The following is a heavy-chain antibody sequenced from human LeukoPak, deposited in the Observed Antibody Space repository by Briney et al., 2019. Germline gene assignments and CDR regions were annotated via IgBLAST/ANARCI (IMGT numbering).Heavy chain of an antibody. J-gene: IGHJ4*02. CDR2: IYHSGST. V-gene: IGHV4-4*02. Sequence: PSETLSLTCAVSGGSISSSNWWSWVRQPPGKGLEWIGEIYHSGSTNYNPSLKSRVTISVDKSKNQFSLKLSSVTAADTAVYYCAINSGYYSPDTLDYWGQGTLVTVSS. CDR1: GGSISSSNW. CDR3: AINSGYYSPDTLDY. D-gene: IGHD3-22*01.